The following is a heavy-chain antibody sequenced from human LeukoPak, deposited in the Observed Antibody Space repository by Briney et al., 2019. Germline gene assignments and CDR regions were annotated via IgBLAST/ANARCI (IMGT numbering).Heavy chain of an antibody. CDR3: ARGYYYDSSGYSHFEY. CDR1: GYTFTGYY. Sequence: ASVKVSCKASGYTFTGYYMHWVRQAPGQGLEWMGWINPNSGGTHYAQKFQGRVTMTRDTSTSTVYMELSSLRSEDTAVYYCARGYYYDSSGYSHFEYWGQGTLVTVSS. D-gene: IGHD3-22*01. CDR2: INPNSGGT. V-gene: IGHV1-2*02. J-gene: IGHJ4*02.